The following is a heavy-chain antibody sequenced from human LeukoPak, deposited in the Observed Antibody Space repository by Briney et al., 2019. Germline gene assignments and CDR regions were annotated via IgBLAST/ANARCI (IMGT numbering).Heavy chain of an antibody. CDR3: ARGAYYYYYMAV. J-gene: IGHJ6*03. CDR1: GGSISNYY. Sequence: SETLSLTCTVSGGSISNYYWSWIRQPPGKGLEWIGYIYYSGSTNYNPSLKSRVTISLDTSKNHFSLNLSSVTAADTAVYYCARGAYYYYYMAVWGKGTTVTVSS. CDR2: IYYSGST. V-gene: IGHV4-59*01.